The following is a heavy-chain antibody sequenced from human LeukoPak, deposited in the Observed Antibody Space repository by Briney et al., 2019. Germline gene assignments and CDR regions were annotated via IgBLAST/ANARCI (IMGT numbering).Heavy chain of an antibody. CDR3: ARADYGDYAHGWFDP. J-gene: IGHJ5*02. D-gene: IGHD4-17*01. CDR2: IIPIFGTA. CDR1: GGTFSSYA. V-gene: IGHV1-69*05. Sequence: SSVKVSCKASGGTFSSYAISWVRQAPGQGLEWMGGIIPIFGTANYAQKFQGRVTITTDESTSTAYMEPSSLRSEDTAVYYCARADYGDYAHGWFDPWGQGTLVTVSS.